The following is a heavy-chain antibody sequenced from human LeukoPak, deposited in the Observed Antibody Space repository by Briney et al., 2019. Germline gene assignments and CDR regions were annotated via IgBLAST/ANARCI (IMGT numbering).Heavy chain of an antibody. CDR1: GFTFNNYA. Sequence: GGSLRLSCAASGFTFNNYAMSWVRQAPGKGLEWVSAISGSGGTTYYADSVKGRFTISRDNSKNTLYLQMDSLRAEDTAVYYCAKVRSSSGWRVDAFDIWSQGTMVTVSS. CDR3: AKVRSSSGWRVDAFDI. J-gene: IGHJ3*02. D-gene: IGHD6-19*01. CDR2: ISGSGGTT. V-gene: IGHV3-23*01.